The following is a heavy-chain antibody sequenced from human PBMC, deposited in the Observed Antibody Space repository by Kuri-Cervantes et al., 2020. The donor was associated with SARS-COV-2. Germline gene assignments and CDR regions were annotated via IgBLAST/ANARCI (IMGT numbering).Heavy chain of an antibody. CDR3: ARLEVFGVTGYYYMDV. CDR2: INHSGST. D-gene: IGHD3-3*01. CDR1: GGSFSGYY. V-gene: IGHV4-34*01. J-gene: IGHJ6*03. Sequence: ESLKISCAVFGGSFSGYYWSWIRQSPGKGLEWIGKINHSGSTNYNPSLSSRVTISVDMSKNQFSLRLSSVTAADTAMYFCARLEVFGVTGYYYMDVWGKGTTVTVSS.